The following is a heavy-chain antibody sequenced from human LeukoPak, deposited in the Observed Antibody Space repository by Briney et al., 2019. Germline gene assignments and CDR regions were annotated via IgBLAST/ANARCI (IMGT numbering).Heavy chain of an antibody. V-gene: IGHV4-59*01. D-gene: IGHD2-2*02. CDR2: IYYSGST. Sequence: SETLSLTCTVSGVSISSYYWSWIRQPPGKGLEWIGYIYYSGSTNYNPSLKSRVTISVDTSKNQFSLKLSSVTAADTAVYYCARVAATAATPFDYWGQGTLVTVSS. CDR3: ARVAATAATPFDY. J-gene: IGHJ4*02. CDR1: GVSISSYY.